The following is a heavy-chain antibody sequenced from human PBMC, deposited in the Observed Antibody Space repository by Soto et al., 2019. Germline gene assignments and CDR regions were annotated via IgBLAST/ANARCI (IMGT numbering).Heavy chain of an antibody. V-gene: IGHV5-10-1*01. CDR3: ARHMSGYYDSSDYPPGWFDP. CDR2: IDPSDSYT. J-gene: IGHJ5*02. Sequence: GESLKISCKGSGYSFTSYWISWVRQMPGKGLEWMGRIDPSDSYTNYSPSFQGHVTISADKSISTAYLQWSSLKASDTAMYYCARHMSGYYDSSDYPPGWFDPWGQGTLVTVSS. D-gene: IGHD3-22*01. CDR1: GYSFTSYW.